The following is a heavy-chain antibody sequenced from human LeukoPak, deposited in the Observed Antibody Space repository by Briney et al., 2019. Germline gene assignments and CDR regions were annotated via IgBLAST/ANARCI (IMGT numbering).Heavy chain of an antibody. CDR2: IYSGGST. CDR3: ARNSYSSGWYNWFDP. J-gene: IGHJ5*02. V-gene: IGHV3-66*01. Sequence: GESLRLSCAASGFTFSSYAMTWVRQAPGKGLEWVSLIYSGGSTYYADSVKGRFTISRDNSKNTLYLQMNSLRAEDTAVYYCARNSYSSGWYNWFDPWGQGTLVTVSS. D-gene: IGHD6-19*01. CDR1: GFTFSSYA.